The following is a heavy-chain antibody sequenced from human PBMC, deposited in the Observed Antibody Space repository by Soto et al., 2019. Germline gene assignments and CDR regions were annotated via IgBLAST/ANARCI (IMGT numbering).Heavy chain of an antibody. V-gene: IGHV1-24*01. Sequence: ASVKVSCKVSGYTLTELSMHWVRQAPGKGLGWMGGFDPEDGETIYAQKFQGRVTMTEDTSTDTAYMELSSLRSEDTAVYYCATTQSTMVRGVNYYYGMDVWGQGTTVTVSS. CDR1: GYTLTELS. J-gene: IGHJ6*02. CDR2: FDPEDGET. D-gene: IGHD3-10*01. CDR3: ATTQSTMVRGVNYYYGMDV.